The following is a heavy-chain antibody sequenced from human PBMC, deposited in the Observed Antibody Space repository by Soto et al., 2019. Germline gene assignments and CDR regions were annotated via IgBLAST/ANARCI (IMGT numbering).Heavy chain of an antibody. J-gene: IGHJ4*02. Sequence: XSVKLYCKTSGYPFTSYAMNWVRQAPGQGLEWMGWINTNTGNPTYVQGFTGRFVFSLDTSVSTAYLQICSLKAEDTAVYYCAHSGDSSSGGYFDYWGQGTLVTVSS. CDR2: INTNTGNP. CDR3: AHSGDSSSGGYFDY. V-gene: IGHV7-4-1*01. CDR1: GYPFTSYA. D-gene: IGHD6-13*01.